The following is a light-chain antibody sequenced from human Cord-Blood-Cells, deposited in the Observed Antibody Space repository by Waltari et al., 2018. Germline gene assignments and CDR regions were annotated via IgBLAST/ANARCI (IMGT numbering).Light chain of an antibody. V-gene: IGKV1-33*01. Sequence: DIQMTQSPSSLSASVGDRVIITCQASQDIRNYLNWYQQKPGKAPTLLISDSSNLETGVPSRFSGSGSGTDFSFTISSLQPEDIATYYCQQYDNLIVTFGPGTKVDIK. CDR3: QQYDNLIVT. J-gene: IGKJ3*01. CDR2: DSS. CDR1: QDIRNY.